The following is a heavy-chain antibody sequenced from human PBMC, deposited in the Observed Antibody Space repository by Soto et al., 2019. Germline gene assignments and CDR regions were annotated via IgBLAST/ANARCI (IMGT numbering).Heavy chain of an antibody. Sequence: PGGSLRLSCAASGFTFSSYSMNWVRQAPGKGLEWVSYISSSSSTIYYADSVKGRFTISRDNAKNSLYLQMNSLRDEDTAVYYCAREGDDSSGYYPLLIDAFDIWGQGTMVTVSS. V-gene: IGHV3-48*02. J-gene: IGHJ3*02. CDR2: ISSSSSTI. CDR3: AREGDDSSGYYPLLIDAFDI. CDR1: GFTFSSYS. D-gene: IGHD3-22*01.